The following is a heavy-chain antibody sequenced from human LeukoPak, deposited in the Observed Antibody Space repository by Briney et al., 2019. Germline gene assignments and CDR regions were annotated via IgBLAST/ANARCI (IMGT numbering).Heavy chain of an antibody. D-gene: IGHD3-3*01. CDR3: ARDAMEDFWSGYFNYYYYMDV. V-gene: IGHV3-21*01. CDR1: GFTFSSYS. CDR2: ISSSSSYI. J-gene: IGHJ6*03. Sequence: GGSLRLSCAASGFTFSSYSMNWVRQAPGKGLGWVSSISSSSSYIYYADSVKGRFTISRDNAKNSLYLQMNSLRAEDTAVYYCARDAMEDFWSGYFNYYYYMDVWGKGTTVTVSS.